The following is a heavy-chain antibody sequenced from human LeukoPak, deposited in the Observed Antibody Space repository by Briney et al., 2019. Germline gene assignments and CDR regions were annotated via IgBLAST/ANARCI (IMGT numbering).Heavy chain of an antibody. CDR1: GFTFSSYA. J-gene: IGHJ4*02. V-gene: IGHV3-23*01. CDR2: IIGSGGST. CDR3: AKGGAHGIAPRYFDY. Sequence: GGSLRLSCAASGFTFSSYAMSWVRPAPGKGLEWVSAIIGSGGSTYYADSVKGRFTISRDNSKNTLYLQMNSLRAEDTAVYYCAKGGAHGIAPRYFDYWGQGTLVTVSS. D-gene: IGHD1-26*01.